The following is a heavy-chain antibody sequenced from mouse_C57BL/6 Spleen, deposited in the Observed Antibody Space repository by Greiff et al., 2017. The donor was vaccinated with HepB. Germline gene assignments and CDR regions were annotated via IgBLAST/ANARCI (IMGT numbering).Heavy chain of an antibody. CDR1: GYTFTSYW. Sequence: VQGVESGAELAKPGASVKLSCKASGYTFTSYWMHWVKQRPGQGLEWIGYINPSSGYTKYNQKFKDKATLTADKSSSKAYMKLSSLTYEDSAVYFYASTGTGFADWSQGNLVTV. CDR3: ASTGTGFAD. CDR2: INPSSGYT. J-gene: IGHJ3*01. D-gene: IGHD4-1*02. V-gene: IGHV1-7*01.